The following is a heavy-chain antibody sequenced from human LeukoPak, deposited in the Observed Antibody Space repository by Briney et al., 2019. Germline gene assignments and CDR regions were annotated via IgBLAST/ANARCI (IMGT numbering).Heavy chain of an antibody. CDR1: GGSFSGYY. J-gene: IGHJ4*02. CDR2: INHSGST. V-gene: IGHV4-34*01. CDR3: ARGPGVRGVITDY. D-gene: IGHD3-10*01. Sequence: PSETLSLTCAVYGGSFSGYYWSWIRQPPGKGLEWLGEINHSGSTNYNPSLKSRVTISVVTSKNQFSLMLSSVTAADRAVYYCARGPGVRGVITDYWGQGTLVTVSS.